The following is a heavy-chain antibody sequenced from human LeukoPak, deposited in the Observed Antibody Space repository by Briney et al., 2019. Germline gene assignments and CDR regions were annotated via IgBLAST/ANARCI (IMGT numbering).Heavy chain of an antibody. CDR3: ARDLAYCGGDCYSPDYGMDV. Sequence: GGSLRLSCAASGFTFSNAWMSWVRQAPGKGLEWVSYISSSSSTIYYADSVKGRFTISRDNAKNSLYLQMNSLRAEDTAVYYCARDLAYCGGDCYSPDYGMDVWGQGTTVTVSS. D-gene: IGHD2-21*02. CDR1: GFTFSNAW. CDR2: ISSSSSTI. V-gene: IGHV3-48*04. J-gene: IGHJ6*02.